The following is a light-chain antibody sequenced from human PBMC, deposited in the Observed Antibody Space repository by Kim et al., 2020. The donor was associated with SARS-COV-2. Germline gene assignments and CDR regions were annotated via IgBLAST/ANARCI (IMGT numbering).Light chain of an antibody. CDR2: QDN. J-gene: IGLJ3*02. Sequence: PGQTATIPCPGNELGDNYVCWYQQKPGQSPVLVIYQDNKWPSGIPERFSGANSGDTATLTISGTQALDEADYYCQAWDSRTSTWVFGGGTQLTVL. CDR3: QAWDSRTSTWV. V-gene: IGLV3-1*01. CDR1: ELGDNY.